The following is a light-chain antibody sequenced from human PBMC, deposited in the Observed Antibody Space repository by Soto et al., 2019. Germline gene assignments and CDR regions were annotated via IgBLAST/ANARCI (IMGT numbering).Light chain of an antibody. CDR2: DAS. Sequence: IVLTQSPATLSLSPGERATLSCRASQSVSSYLAWYQQKPGQAPRLLIYDASNRATGIPARFSGSGSGTDFTLAISSLEPEDFAVYYCQQRSXWPSLTFGGGTKVDIK. CDR1: QSVSSY. V-gene: IGKV3-11*01. J-gene: IGKJ4*01. CDR3: QQRSXWPSLT.